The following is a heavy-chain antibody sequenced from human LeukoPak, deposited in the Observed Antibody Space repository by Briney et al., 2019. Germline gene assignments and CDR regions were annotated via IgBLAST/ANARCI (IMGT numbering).Heavy chain of an antibody. CDR2: ISGSGGST. D-gene: IGHD1-26*01. Sequence: SAISGSGGSTYYADSVKGRFTISRDNSKNTLYLQMNSLRAEDTAVYYCAKDSGSYYGMDVWGQGTTVTVSS. J-gene: IGHJ6*02. V-gene: IGHV3-23*01. CDR3: AKDSGSYYGMDV.